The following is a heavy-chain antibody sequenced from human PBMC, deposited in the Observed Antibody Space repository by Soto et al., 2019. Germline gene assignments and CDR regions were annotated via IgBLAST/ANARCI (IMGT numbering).Heavy chain of an antibody. V-gene: IGHV3-30*18. J-gene: IGHJ3*02. CDR1: GFTFSSYG. Sequence: QVQLVESGGGVVQPGRSLRLSCAASGFTFSSYGMHWVRQAPGKGLEWVAVISYDGSNKYYADSVKGRFTISRDNSKNTLDLQMNSLRAEDTAVYYCAKVEVAAADTVFDIWGQGTMVTVSS. CDR2: ISYDGSNK. D-gene: IGHD6-13*01. CDR3: AKVEVAAADTVFDI.